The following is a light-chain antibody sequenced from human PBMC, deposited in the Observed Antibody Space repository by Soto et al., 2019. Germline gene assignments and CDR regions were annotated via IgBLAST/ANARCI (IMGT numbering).Light chain of an antibody. CDR3: QTWGTGV. CDR1: SGHSSYA. CDR2: LNSDGSH. Sequence: QTVVTQSPSASASLGASVKLTCTLSSGHSSYAIAWHQQQPEKGPRYLMKLNSDGSHSKGDGIPDRFSGSSSGAERYLTISSLQSEDEADYYCQTWGTGVFGGGTQLTVL. J-gene: IGLJ2*01. V-gene: IGLV4-69*01.